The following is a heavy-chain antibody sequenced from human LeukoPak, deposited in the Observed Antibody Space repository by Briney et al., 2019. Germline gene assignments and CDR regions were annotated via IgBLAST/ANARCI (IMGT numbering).Heavy chain of an antibody. CDR3: ARGSGRAFDI. CDR1: GGSFSGYY. V-gene: IGHV4-34*01. Sequence: PSETLSLTCAVYGGSFSGYYWSWIRQPPGKGLEWIGEINHSGSTNYIPSLKSRVTISVDTSKNQFSLKLSSVTAADTAVYYCARGSGRAFDIWGQGTMVTVSS. J-gene: IGHJ3*02. CDR2: INHSGST.